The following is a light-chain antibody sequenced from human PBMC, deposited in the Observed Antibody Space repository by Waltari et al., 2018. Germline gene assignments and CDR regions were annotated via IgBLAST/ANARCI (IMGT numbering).Light chain of an antibody. J-gene: IGKJ1*01. V-gene: IGKV3-20*01. Sequence: EIVFTQSPGTLSLSPGERATLSCRASQRVTRTLAWYQQKPGQAPRLLIYGASNRATGIPDRFSGSGSGTDFSLTISRLEPEDFAVYYCQHYLRLPATFGQGTKVEIK. CDR3: QHYLRLPAT. CDR1: QRVTRT. CDR2: GAS.